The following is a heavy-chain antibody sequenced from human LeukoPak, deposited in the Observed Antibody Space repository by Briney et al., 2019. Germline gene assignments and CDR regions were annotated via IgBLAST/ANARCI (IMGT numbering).Heavy chain of an antibody. V-gene: IGHV1-2*02. J-gene: IGHJ4*02. D-gene: IGHD6-19*01. CDR1: GYTFTCYY. CDR3: ARGVSSGWYYGLGY. CDR2: INPNSGGT. Sequence: ASVKVSCKASGYTFTCYYMHRVRQAPGQGLEWKGWINPNSGGTNYAQKLQGRVTMTTDTSTSRAYMELRSLRSDDTAVYYCARGVSSGWYYGLGYWGQGTLVTVSS.